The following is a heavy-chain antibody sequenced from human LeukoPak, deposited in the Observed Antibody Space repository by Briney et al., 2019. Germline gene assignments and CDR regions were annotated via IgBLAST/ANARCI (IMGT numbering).Heavy chain of an antibody. CDR2: IYHSGST. CDR1: GYSISSGYY. Sequence: SETLSLTCTVSGYSISSGYYWGWIRQPPGKGLEWIGSIYHSGSTYYNPSLKSRVTISVDTSKNQFSLKLSSVTAADTAVYYCARAGAYMATIGDAFDIWGQGTMVTVSS. D-gene: IGHD5-24*01. CDR3: ARAGAYMATIGDAFDI. J-gene: IGHJ3*02. V-gene: IGHV4-38-2*02.